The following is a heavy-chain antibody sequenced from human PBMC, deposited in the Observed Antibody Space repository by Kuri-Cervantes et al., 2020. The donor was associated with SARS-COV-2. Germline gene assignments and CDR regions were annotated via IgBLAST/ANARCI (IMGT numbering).Heavy chain of an antibody. J-gene: IGHJ6*03. CDR1: GFTFSSYW. Sequence: GGSLRLSCAASGFTFSSYWMSWVRQAPGKGLEYVSAISSNGSSTYYANSVKGRFTISRDNSKNTLYLQMGSPRAEDMAVYYCARDRYYYMDVWGKGTTVTVSS. CDR3: ARDRYYYMDV. CDR2: ISSNGSST. V-gene: IGHV3-64*01.